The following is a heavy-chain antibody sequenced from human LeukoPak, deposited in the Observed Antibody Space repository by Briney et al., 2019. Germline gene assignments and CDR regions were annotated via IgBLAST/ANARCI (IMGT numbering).Heavy chain of an antibody. J-gene: IGHJ4*02. V-gene: IGHV3-23*01. CDR1: GFTFSSYA. Sequence: GGSLRLSCAASGFTFSSYAMSWVRQAPGKGLEWVSAISGSGGSTYYADSVKGRFTISRDNSKNTLYLQMNSLRAEDTAVYYCAKAPIYYYDSSGYYGLFDYWGQGTLVTVSS. D-gene: IGHD3-22*01. CDR2: ISGSGGST. CDR3: AKAPIYYYDSSGYYGLFDY.